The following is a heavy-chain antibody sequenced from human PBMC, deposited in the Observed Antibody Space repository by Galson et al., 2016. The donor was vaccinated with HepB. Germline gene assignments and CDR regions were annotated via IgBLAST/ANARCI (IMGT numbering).Heavy chain of an antibody. CDR3: ARDVNGDLGDH. V-gene: IGHV3-48*03. J-gene: IGHJ4*02. CDR2: ITSDSSTL. CDR1: GFNFSNSD. Sequence: SLRLSCAASGFNFSNSDMIWVRQAPGKGLEWASYITSDSSTLDYAASMKGRLTISRDNAKSTLYLQMTSLRAEDTAMYYCARDVNGDLGDHWGQGALVVVSS. D-gene: IGHD2-8*01.